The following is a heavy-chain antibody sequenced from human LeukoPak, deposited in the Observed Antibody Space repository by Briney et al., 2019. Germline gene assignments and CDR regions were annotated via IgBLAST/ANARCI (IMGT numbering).Heavy chain of an antibody. CDR2: ISAYNGNT. V-gene: IGHV1-18*01. CDR1: GYTFSSYG. Sequence: ASVMVSCKASGYTFSSYGISWVRQAPGQGLEWLGYISAYNGNTNYAQKVQGRITMTTDTSTSTAYMEMRSLRSDDTAVYYCARDCSGSSCYWIHWGQGTLVTVST. CDR3: ARDCSGSSCYWIH. J-gene: IGHJ4*02. D-gene: IGHD2-15*01.